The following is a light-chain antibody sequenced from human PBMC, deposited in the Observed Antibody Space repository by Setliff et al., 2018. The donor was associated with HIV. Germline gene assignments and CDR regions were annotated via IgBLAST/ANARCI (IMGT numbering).Light chain of an antibody. CDR2: DVY. V-gene: IGLV2-11*01. J-gene: IGLJ1*01. CDR1: SSDVCAYNH. CDR3: YSYATRSYV. Sequence: QSALTQPRSVSGSLGQSVAISCSGSSSDVCAYNHVSWYQQYPGKAPTLIIHDVYQRPSGVPDRFSGSKSGNTASLTISGLRAEDESDYYCYSYATRSYVFGTGTKVTVL.